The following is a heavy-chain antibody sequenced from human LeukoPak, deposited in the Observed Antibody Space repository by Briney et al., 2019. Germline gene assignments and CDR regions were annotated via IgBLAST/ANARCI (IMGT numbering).Heavy chain of an antibody. D-gene: IGHD2-2*01. CDR2: IYYSGNS. V-gene: IGHV4-39*01. CDR3: ARSYCSSSSCYAVGAFDI. J-gene: IGHJ3*02. Sequence: SETLSLTCTVSGGSISSSSYYWGWIRQPPGKGLEWIGCIYYSGNSYYNPSLKSRVTISVDTSKNQFSLKLSSVTAADTAVYYCARSYCSSSSCYAVGAFDIWGQGTMVTVSS. CDR1: GGSISSSSYY.